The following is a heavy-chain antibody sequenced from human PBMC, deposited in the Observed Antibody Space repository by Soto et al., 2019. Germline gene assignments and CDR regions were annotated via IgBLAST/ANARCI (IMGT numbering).Heavy chain of an antibody. D-gene: IGHD3-22*01. V-gene: IGHV1-69*01. Sequence: QVQLVQSGAEVKKPGSSVKVSCKASGGTFSSYAISWVRQAPGQGLEWMGGIIPIFGTANYAQKFQGRVTITADESTSTAYMELSSLRSEDTAVYYCASGGRDYYDSSGYYYFDYWGQGTLVTVSS. CDR1: GGTFSSYA. CDR2: IIPIFGTA. CDR3: ASGGRDYYDSSGYYYFDY. J-gene: IGHJ4*02.